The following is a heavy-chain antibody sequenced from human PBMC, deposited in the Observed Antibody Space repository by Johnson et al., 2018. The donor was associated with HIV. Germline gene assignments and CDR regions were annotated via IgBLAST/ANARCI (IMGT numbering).Heavy chain of an antibody. D-gene: IGHD5-18*01. CDR1: GFTVSRNY. V-gene: IGHV3-66*02. CDR3: AKSRGGYSYGYDAFDI. J-gene: IGHJ3*02. Sequence: VQLVESGGGLVQPGGSLRLSCAASGFTVSRNYMNWVRQAPGKGLEWVSVIYSGGSTYYADSVKGRFTISRDNSKNTLFLQMNSLRTEDTALYYCAKSRGGYSYGYDAFDIWGQGTMVTVSS. CDR2: IYSGGST.